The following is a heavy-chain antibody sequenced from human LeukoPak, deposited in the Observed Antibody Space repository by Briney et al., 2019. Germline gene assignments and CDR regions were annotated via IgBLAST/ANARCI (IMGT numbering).Heavy chain of an antibody. Sequence: SETLSLTCTVSGGSVSRGSYYWSWIRQPPGKGLEWIGYIYYSGSTNYNPSLKSRVTISVDTSKNQFSLKLSSVTAADTAVYYCARGNYCSGGSCYWFDPWGQGTLVTVSS. D-gene: IGHD2-15*01. J-gene: IGHJ5*02. CDR1: GGSVSRGSYY. V-gene: IGHV4-61*01. CDR2: IYYSGST. CDR3: ARGNYCSGGSCYWFDP.